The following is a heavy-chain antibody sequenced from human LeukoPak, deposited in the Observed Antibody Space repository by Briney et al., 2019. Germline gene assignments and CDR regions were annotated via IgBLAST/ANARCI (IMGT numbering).Heavy chain of an antibody. CDR3: AKENYYYDSSGYYFDAFDI. CDR1: GFTFSSYW. V-gene: IGHV3-74*01. Sequence: GGSLRLSCAASGFTFSSYWMHWVRQAPGKGLVWVSRINSDGSSTSYADSVKGRFTISRDNSKNTLYLQMNSLRAEDTAVYYCAKENYYYDSSGYYFDAFDIWGQGTMVTVSS. CDR2: INSDGSST. D-gene: IGHD3-22*01. J-gene: IGHJ3*02.